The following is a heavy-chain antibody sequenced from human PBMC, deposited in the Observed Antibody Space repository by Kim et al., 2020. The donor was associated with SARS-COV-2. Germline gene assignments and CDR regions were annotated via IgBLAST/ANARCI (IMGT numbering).Heavy chain of an antibody. CDR2: ISYDGSNK. D-gene: IGHD1-26*01. V-gene: IGHV3-30*04. CDR3: ARDPRLGRVGAL. J-gene: IGHJ4*02. CDR1: GFTFSSYA. Sequence: GGSLRLSCAASGFTFSSYAMHWVRQAPGKGLEWVAVISYDGSNKYYADSVKGRFTISRVNSKNTLYLQMNRLRAEDTAVYYCARDPRLGRVGALWGQGT.